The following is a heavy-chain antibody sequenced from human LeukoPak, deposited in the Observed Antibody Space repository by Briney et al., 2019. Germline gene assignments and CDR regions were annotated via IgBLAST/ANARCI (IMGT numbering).Heavy chain of an antibody. D-gene: IGHD3-22*01. CDR2: IAPGGVTT. CDR1: GFTFTSYA. J-gene: IGHJ4*02. CDR3: VIMHGYYDGSGYWVQ. Sequence: PGGSLRLSCAASGFTFTSYAMSWVRQAPGKGLEWVSFIAPGGVTTSYADSVKGRFTISRDNPRKTLYMQMNSLRGEDTALYYCVIMHGYYDGSGYWVQWGQGALVTVSS. V-gene: IGHV3-23*01.